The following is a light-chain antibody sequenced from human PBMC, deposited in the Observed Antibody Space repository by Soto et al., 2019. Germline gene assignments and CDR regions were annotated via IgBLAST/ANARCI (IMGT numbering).Light chain of an antibody. CDR3: QESFFTLGT. CDR1: QSISNH. J-gene: IGKJ1*01. V-gene: IGKV1-39*01. Sequence: DIQMTQSPSSLSASVEDRVIITCRASQSISNHLNWYQQKPGKAPKLLIFAASSLQSGVPSRFSGSGSGTEFTLTINNLQREDFATYYCQESFFTLGTFGRGTKVDIK. CDR2: AAS.